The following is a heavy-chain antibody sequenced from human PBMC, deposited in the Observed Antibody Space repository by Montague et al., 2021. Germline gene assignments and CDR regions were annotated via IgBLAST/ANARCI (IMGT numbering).Heavy chain of an antibody. CDR3: ARVFSSWYVGWFDP. Sequence: SETLSLTCTVSGAPITSNIYHWGWIRQSPGKGLEWIGSIYYSGNSFYQPSLKSRITMAVDTSKNQFSLKLSSVTAADTAIYYCARVFSSWYVGWFDPWGQGTLVTVSS. D-gene: IGHD6-13*01. CDR1: GAPITSNIYH. J-gene: IGHJ5*02. CDR2: IYYSGNS. V-gene: IGHV4-39*07.